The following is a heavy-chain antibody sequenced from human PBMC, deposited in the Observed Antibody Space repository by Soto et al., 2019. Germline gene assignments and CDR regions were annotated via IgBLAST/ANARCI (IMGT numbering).Heavy chain of an antibody. Sequence: GASVKVSCKASGYTFTSYGISWVRQAPGQGLEWMGWISAYNGNTNYAQKLQGRVTITTDTSTSTAYMELRSLRSDDTAVYYCARDLRITMIVVVINYHYGMDVWGQGTTVTVSS. CDR3: ARDLRITMIVVVINYHYGMDV. J-gene: IGHJ6*02. D-gene: IGHD3-22*01. V-gene: IGHV1-18*04. CDR1: GYTFTSYG. CDR2: ISAYNGNT.